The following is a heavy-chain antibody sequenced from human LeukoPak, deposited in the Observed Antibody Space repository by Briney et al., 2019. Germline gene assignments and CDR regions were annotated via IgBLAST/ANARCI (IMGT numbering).Heavy chain of an antibody. D-gene: IGHD6-13*01. CDR2: ITDSGFGT. V-gene: IGHV3-23*01. J-gene: IGHJ4*02. Sequence: PGGSLRPSCAASGFTFSTYAMSWVRQAPGKRLEYVSSITDSGFGTYYADSVKGRFTISRDNSKNTLYLQMNSLGAEDTAIYYCARIASSIWKNFDYWAQGTLVTVSS. CDR1: GFTFSTYA. CDR3: ARIASSIWKNFDY.